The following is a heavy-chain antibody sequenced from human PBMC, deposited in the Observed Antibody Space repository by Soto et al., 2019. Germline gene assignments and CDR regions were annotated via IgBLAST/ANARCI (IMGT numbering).Heavy chain of an antibody. Sequence: EVQLVESGGGLVQTGGSLRLSCEGSGFSFSSYDMHWVRQAAGKRLEWVAAIGPAGDTYCSYSVKGRLTISRENTKNSLYLQMNCLRTGDTGVYHCAKASLYNYSGMDVWGQATMVTVAS. CDR3: AKASLYNYSGMDV. V-gene: IGHV3-13*01. CDR1: GFSFSSYD. CDR2: IGPAGDT. J-gene: IGHJ6*02.